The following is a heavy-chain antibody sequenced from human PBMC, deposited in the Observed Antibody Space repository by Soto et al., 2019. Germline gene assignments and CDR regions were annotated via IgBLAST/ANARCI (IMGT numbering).Heavy chain of an antibody. J-gene: IGHJ4*02. CDR1: GVTFGSKA. D-gene: IGHD4-17*01. CDR2: ISGSGAST. V-gene: IGHV3-23*01. CDR3: AKGSQRNYGDPFDY. Sequence: AGGLLRVPCAASGVTFGSKAMSWVRLAPGKGLEWVSGISGSGASTYYADSVKGRFTISRDNSKNTLYLQMDSLRAEDTAVYYCAKGSQRNYGDPFDYWGQGTLVTVSS.